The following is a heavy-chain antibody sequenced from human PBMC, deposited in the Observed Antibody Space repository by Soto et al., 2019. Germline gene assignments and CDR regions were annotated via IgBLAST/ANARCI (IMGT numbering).Heavy chain of an antibody. J-gene: IGHJ4*02. CDR1: GFTFSIYA. Sequence: QVHLVESGGGVVQPGRSLRLSCAASGFTFSIYAIHWVRQTPGKGLEWVAVMSYDGTNKYYADSVKGRFTISRDNSKNTLYLQMNSLRAEDTAVYYCARGGLGWLLLRFDYWGQGTLVTVSS. CDR3: ARGGLGWLLLRFDY. CDR2: MSYDGTNK. V-gene: IGHV3-30-3*01. D-gene: IGHD3-22*01.